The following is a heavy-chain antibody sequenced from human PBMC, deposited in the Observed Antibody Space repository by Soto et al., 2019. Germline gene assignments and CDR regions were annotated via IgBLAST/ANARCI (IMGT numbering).Heavy chain of an antibody. CDR1: GGSISSGGYS. J-gene: IGHJ5*02. Sequence: QLQLQESGSGLVKPSQTLSLTCAVSGGSISSGGYSWSWIRQPPGKGLEWIGYIYHSGSTYYNPSLKSRVTISEARSKNQFSLKLSSVTAADTAVYYCARGRGGSYLQTHPWGQGTLVTVSS. D-gene: IGHD1-26*01. CDR2: IYHSGST. V-gene: IGHV4-30-2*01. CDR3: ARGRGGSYLQTHP.